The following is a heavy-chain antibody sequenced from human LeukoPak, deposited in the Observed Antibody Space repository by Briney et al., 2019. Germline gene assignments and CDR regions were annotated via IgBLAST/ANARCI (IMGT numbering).Heavy chain of an antibody. J-gene: IGHJ6*03. Sequence: SETLSLTCTVSGGSISSSSYYWSWIRQPPGKGLEWIGEINHSGSTNYNPSLKSRVTISVDTSKNQFSLKLSSVTAADTAVYYCARQGDCSSTGCYVRYYYYMDVWGKGTTVTISS. CDR1: GGSISSSSYY. CDR3: ARQGDCSSTGCYVRYYYYMDV. CDR2: INHSGST. V-gene: IGHV4-39*01. D-gene: IGHD2-2*01.